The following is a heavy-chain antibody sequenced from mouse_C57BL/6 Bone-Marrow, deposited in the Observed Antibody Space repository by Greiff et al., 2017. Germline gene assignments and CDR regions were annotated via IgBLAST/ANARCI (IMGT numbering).Heavy chain of an antibody. CDR3: ARSGDGYSYWYFDV. J-gene: IGHJ1*03. V-gene: IGHV1-81*01. CDR2: IYPRSGNT. D-gene: IGHD2-3*01. Sequence: VQLQQSGAELARPGASVKLSCKASGYTFTSYGISWVKQRTGQGLEWIGEIYPRSGNTYYNEKFKGKATLTADKSSSTAYMELRSLTSEDSAVYFCARSGDGYSYWYFDVWGTGTTVTVSS. CDR1: GYTFTSYG.